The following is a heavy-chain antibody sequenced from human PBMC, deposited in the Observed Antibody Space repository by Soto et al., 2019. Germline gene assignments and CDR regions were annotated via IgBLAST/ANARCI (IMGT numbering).Heavy chain of an antibody. CDR2: IYYTGNT. J-gene: IGHJ4*01. Sequence: SETLSLTCIVSGDSMDSFYWNWIRQPPGKGLEWIGNIYYTGNTNYNPSLKSRVSISIDTSKNQFSLQLNSVTAADTAIYYCARDATLRHWGHGTLVTVSS. D-gene: IGHD2-15*01. CDR3: ARDATLRH. CDR1: GDSMDSFY. V-gene: IGHV4-59*01.